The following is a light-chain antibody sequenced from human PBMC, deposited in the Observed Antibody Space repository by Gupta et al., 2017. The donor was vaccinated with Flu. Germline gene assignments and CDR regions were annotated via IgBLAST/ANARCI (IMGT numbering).Light chain of an antibody. Sequence: VLTPSPATLSLSLGERATLSCGASQPISGTYVAWYQQRLGQAPSLLMYKTYRRATGISDRFNGSGSGTEFTLAISRLEPEDSAVYYCQHDDDSLTFGQGTKLEI. CDR3: QHDDDSLT. CDR1: QPISGTY. J-gene: IGKJ2*01. CDR2: KTY. V-gene: IGKV3D-20*01.